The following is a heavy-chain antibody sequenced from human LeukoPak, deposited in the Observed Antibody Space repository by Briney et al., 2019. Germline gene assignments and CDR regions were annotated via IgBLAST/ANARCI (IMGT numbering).Heavy chain of an antibody. CDR1: GFTFSSFA. CDR2: VTSNGGST. D-gene: IGHD6-19*01. Sequence: GGSLRLSCSASGFTFSSFAMHWVRQAPGKGLEFASAVTSNGGSTYNADSVKGRFTISRDNSKNTLYLQMSSLRAEDTAVYYCVKTGVPYSSGCLRNWGQGALVTVSS. CDR3: VKTGVPYSSGCLRN. J-gene: IGHJ4*02. V-gene: IGHV3-64D*06.